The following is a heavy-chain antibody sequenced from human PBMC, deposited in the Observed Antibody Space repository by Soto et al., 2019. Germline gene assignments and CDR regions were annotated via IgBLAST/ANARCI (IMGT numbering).Heavy chain of an antibody. CDR2: ISSDGSQK. V-gene: IGHV3-30*18. Sequence: QVQLVESGGGVVQPGTSLRLSCAASGIAFSGCGMFWVRQTPSKGLEWVAAISSDGSQKYYADSVKGRFTISRDNSKNTLYVQMNGLTTEDTAVYYCAKIIVRGHWYFDLWGRGTLVSVSS. J-gene: IGHJ2*01. CDR3: AKIIVRGHWYFDL. CDR1: GIAFSGCG. D-gene: IGHD3-10*01.